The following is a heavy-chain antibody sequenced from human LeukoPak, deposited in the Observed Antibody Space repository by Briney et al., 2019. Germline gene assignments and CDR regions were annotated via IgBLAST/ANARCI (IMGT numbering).Heavy chain of an antibody. CDR1: GFTFSSYW. J-gene: IGHJ3*01. V-gene: IGHV3-48*02. CDR3: VRGYYSNSFDF. CDR2: ISNSDDTR. Sequence: GGSLRLSCAASGFTFSSYWMSWVRQAPGKGLEWVSFISNSDDTRYYADSVRGRFTISRDDAKNSLYLQVSSLRDGDTAVYYCVRGYYSNSFDFWGQGTVVTVSS. D-gene: IGHD2/OR15-2a*01.